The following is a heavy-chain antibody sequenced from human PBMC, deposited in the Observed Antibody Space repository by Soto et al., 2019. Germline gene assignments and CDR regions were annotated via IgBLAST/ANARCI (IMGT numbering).Heavy chain of an antibody. Sequence: QITLKESGPTLVKPTQTLTLTCTFSGFSLNTGGLGVGWIRQPPGKALEWLALIYWDNDKRYSPSLMSRLTITKDTSKNQVVLTMTNMDPVDAATYYCVHSRCGGDCLQSYSSHYYYGMAVWGQGTTVTVSS. D-gene: IGHD2-21*02. J-gene: IGHJ6*02. CDR2: IYWDNDK. V-gene: IGHV2-5*02. CDR3: VHSRCGGDCLQSYSSHYYYGMAV. CDR1: GFSLNTGGLG.